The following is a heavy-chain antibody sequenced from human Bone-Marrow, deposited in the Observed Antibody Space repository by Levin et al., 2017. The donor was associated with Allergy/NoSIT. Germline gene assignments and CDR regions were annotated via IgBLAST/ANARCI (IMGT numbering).Heavy chain of an antibody. V-gene: IGHV4-39*01. D-gene: IGHD2-2*02. Sequence: PSETLSLTCTVSGGSISSSSYYWGWIRQPPGKGLEWIGSIYYSGSTYYNPSLKSRVTISVDTSKNQFSLKLSSVTAADTAVYYCARVYCSSTSCYTRGRWFDPWGQGTLVTVSS. CDR1: GGSISSSSYY. J-gene: IGHJ5*02. CDR3: ARVYCSSTSCYTRGRWFDP. CDR2: IYYSGST.